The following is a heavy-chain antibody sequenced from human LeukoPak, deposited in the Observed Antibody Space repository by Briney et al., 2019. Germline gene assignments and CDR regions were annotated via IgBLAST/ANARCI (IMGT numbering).Heavy chain of an antibody. CDR3: ARASRVGATKFDY. D-gene: IGHD1-26*01. Sequence: SVKASCKASGGTFSSYAISWVRQAPGQGLEWMGGIIPIFGTANYAQKFQGRVTITADESTSTAYMELSSLRSEDTAVYYCARASRVGATKFDYWGQGTLVTVSS. CDR2: IIPIFGTA. CDR1: GGTFSSYA. V-gene: IGHV1-69*13. J-gene: IGHJ4*02.